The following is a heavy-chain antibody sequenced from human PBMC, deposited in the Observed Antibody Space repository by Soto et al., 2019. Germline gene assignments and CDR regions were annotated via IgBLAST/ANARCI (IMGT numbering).Heavy chain of an antibody. D-gene: IGHD3-9*01. Sequence: SEKVSCKSSGYPPTGYGISGSRQAPGQGLEVMGWISAYNGNTNYAQKVQGRVTMTTDTSTSTAYMELRSLISDETAVYYCARASYYDILTGDLYYYYGMGVWGQGTKVTLAS. CDR2: ISAYNGNT. CDR3: ARASYYDILTGDLYYYYGMGV. V-gene: IGHV1-18*04. CDR1: GYPPTGYG. J-gene: IGHJ6*02.